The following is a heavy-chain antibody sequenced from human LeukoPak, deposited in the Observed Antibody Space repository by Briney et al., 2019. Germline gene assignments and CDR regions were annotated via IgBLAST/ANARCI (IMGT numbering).Heavy chain of an antibody. CDR2: TYNSGRT. D-gene: IGHD3-3*01. J-gene: IGHJ3*02. V-gene: IGHV4-59*01. Sequence: PSETLSLTCTVSGASISSYHWSWIRQPPGKGLEWIGDTYNSGRTNYNPSLKSRVSMSVDTSKNQFSMNLTSVTAADTAVYYCAGGIFGVIISAFHIWGQGTMVTVPS. CDR3: AGGIFGVIISAFHI. CDR1: GASISSYH.